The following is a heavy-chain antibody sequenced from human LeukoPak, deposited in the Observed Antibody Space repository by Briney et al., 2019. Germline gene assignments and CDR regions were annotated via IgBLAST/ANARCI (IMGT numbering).Heavy chain of an antibody. V-gene: IGHV4-34*01. CDR1: GGSCNDYY. CDR2: IHPYGIS. J-gene: IGHJ4*02. D-gene: IGHD5-24*01. CDR3: ARGRDRSKAGDH. Sequence: SETLSLTCAVYGGSCNDYYCSWIRQPPGRGLEWIGEIHPYGISYYNSSLMSRVTISIDTSKSQFSLRLTSVTAADTAFYYCARGRDRSKAGDHWGQGSLVTVSS.